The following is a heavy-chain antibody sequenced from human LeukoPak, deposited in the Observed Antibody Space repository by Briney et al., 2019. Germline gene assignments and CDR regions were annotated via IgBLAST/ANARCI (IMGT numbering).Heavy chain of an antibody. J-gene: IGHJ4*02. CDR2: IYHTGST. V-gene: IGHV4-38-2*02. CDR1: GYSISSGYY. CDR3: ARDRGTYYYDY. D-gene: IGHD3-16*01. Sequence: SETLSLTCTVSGYSISSGYYWAWIRQPPGKGLEWIGNIYHTGSTYYNPSLKSRVTISVDTSKNQFSLKLSSVTAADTAVYYCARDRGTYYYDYWGQGTLVTVSS.